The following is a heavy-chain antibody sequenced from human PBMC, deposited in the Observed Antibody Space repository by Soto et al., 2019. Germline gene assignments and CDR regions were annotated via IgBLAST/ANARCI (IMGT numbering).Heavy chain of an antibody. Sequence: QVQLQQWGAGLLKPSETLSLTCAVYGGSFSGYYWRWIRQPPGKGQEWIGEINHSGSTNYNPSLKSRVTISVDTSKNQFSLKLSSVTAADMAVYYCAREKPYSSSWYHDYWGQGTLVTVSS. V-gene: IGHV4-34*01. CDR2: INHSGST. J-gene: IGHJ4*02. CDR3: AREKPYSSSWYHDY. CDR1: GGSFSGYY. D-gene: IGHD6-13*01.